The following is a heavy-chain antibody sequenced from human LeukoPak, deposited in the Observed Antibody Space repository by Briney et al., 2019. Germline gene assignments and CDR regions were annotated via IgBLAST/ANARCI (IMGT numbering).Heavy chain of an antibody. D-gene: IGHD5-12*01. V-gene: IGHV3-7*01. Sequence: GGSLRLSCAASGFTFSSYWMNWVRQAPGKGLEWVANIKQDGSEKYYVDSVKGRFTISSDNAKNSLYLQMNSLRAEDTAVYYCARDDHSGYDSSYWFDPWGQGTLVTVSS. J-gene: IGHJ5*02. CDR3: ARDDHSGYDSSYWFDP. CDR1: GFTFSSYW. CDR2: IKQDGSEK.